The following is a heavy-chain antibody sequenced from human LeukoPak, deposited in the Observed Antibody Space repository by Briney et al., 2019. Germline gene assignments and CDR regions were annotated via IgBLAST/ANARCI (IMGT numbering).Heavy chain of an antibody. Sequence: KPSGTLSLTCTVSGGSISSSNYYWGWIRQPPGKGLEWIGSIYYSGNTYYNPSLKSRVTISVDTSKNQFSLKLNSVTAADTAVYYCARHERGSSDWFDPWGQGTLVTVSS. V-gene: IGHV4-39*01. CDR2: IYYSGNT. CDR1: GGSISSSNYY. CDR3: ARHERGSSDWFDP. D-gene: IGHD6-6*01. J-gene: IGHJ5*02.